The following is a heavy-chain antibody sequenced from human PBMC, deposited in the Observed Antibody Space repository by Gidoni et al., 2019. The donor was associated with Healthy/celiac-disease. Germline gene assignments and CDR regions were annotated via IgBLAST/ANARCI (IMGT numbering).Heavy chain of an antibody. CDR2: ISSSSSYI. CDR1: GFPFRSHS. D-gene: IGHD6-13*01. V-gene: IGHV3-21*01. CDR3: ARGRIAAAGGSDAFDI. J-gene: IGHJ3*02. Sequence: EVQLVQSGGGLVKPGGSLRLSYAASGFPFRSHSMNWVRQAPGKGLEWVSSISSSSSYIYYADSVKGRFTISRDNAKNSLYLQMNSLRAEDTAVYYCARGRIAAAGGSDAFDIWGQGTMVTVSS.